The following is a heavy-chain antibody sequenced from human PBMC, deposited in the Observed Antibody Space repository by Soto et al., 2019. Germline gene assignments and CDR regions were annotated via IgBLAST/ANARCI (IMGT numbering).Heavy chain of an antibody. Sequence: VGSLRLSCAASGFTVSSEYMSWVRQAPGKGLEWLSVIYIAGTTFYADSVKGRFTISRDNSKNTLYLQMNNLRVEDTAIYYCVRDQSLVTTTWGQGTLVTVSS. J-gene: IGHJ4*02. D-gene: IGHD4-17*01. V-gene: IGHV3-66*01. CDR1: GFTVSSEY. CDR3: VRDQSLVTTT. CDR2: IYIAGTT.